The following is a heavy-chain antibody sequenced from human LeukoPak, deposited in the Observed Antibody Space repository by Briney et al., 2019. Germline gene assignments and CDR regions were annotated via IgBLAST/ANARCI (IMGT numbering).Heavy chain of an antibody. D-gene: IGHD3-22*01. V-gene: IGHV3-21*01. Sequence: PGGSLRLSCAASGFTFSSYSMNWVRQAPGKGLEWVSSISSSSSYIYYADSVKGRFTISRDNAKNSLYLQMNSLRAEDTAVYYCARDRSNERYYYDSSGDFDHWGQGTLVTVSS. CDR1: GFTFSSYS. J-gene: IGHJ4*02. CDR3: ARDRSNERYYYDSSGDFDH. CDR2: ISSSSSYI.